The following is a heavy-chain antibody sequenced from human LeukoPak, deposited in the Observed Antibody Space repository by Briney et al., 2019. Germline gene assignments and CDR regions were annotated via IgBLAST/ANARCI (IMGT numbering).Heavy chain of an antibody. CDR2: ISSSSSYI. CDR3: ASWSDYDFWSGYPYFDY. CDR1: GFTFSSYS. D-gene: IGHD3-3*01. V-gene: IGHV3-21*01. Sequence: GGSLRLSCAASGFTFSSYSMNWVRQAPGKGLEWVSSISSSSSYIYYADSVEGRFTISRDNAKNSLYLQMNSLRAEVTAVYYCASWSDYDFWSGYPYFDYWGQGTLVTVSS. J-gene: IGHJ4*02.